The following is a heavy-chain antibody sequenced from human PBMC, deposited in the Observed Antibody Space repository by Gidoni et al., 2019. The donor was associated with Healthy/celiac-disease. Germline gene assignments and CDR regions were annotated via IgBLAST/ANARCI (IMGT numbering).Heavy chain of an antibody. J-gene: IGHJ4*02. D-gene: IGHD3-22*01. CDR1: GFTFSNPW. CDR3: TTDLRIVVAKPLDY. V-gene: IGHV3-15*07. Sequence: EPQLVSSGGGLRKPGTSLRLPCAATGFTFSNPWMNWVRQDPGKGLAWVGRIKSKTDGGTTDYAAPVKGIFTISRDDSKNTLYLQMNSLKTEDTAVYYCTTDLRIVVAKPLDYWGQGTLVTVSS. CDR2: IKSKTDGGTT.